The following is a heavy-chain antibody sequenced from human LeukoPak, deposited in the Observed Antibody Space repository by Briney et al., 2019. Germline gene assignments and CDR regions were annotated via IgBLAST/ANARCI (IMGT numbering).Heavy chain of an antibody. Sequence: GGSLRLSRAASGFTFSSYAMSWVRQAPGKGLEWVSAISGSGGSTYYADSVKGRFTISRDNSKNTLYLQMNSLRAEDTAVYYCAKGSMVRGVIIPYYWGQGTLVTVSS. CDR3: AKGSMVRGVIIPYY. D-gene: IGHD3-10*01. CDR1: GFTFSSYA. J-gene: IGHJ4*02. V-gene: IGHV3-23*01. CDR2: ISGSGGST.